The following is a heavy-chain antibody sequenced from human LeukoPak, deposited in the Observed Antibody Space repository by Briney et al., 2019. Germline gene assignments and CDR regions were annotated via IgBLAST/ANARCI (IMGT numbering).Heavy chain of an antibody. CDR3: AKDIIAVAGTHFDY. Sequence: GGSLRLSCAASGFTFSSFGMSWVRQAPGKGLEWIAYLSSSGSAFSYADSVKGRFTIARDNAKNTLYLQMNSLRAEDTAVYYCAKDIIAVAGTHFDYWGQGTLVTVSS. V-gene: IGHV3-48*04. CDR1: GFTFSSFG. D-gene: IGHD6-19*01. J-gene: IGHJ4*02. CDR2: LSSSGSAF.